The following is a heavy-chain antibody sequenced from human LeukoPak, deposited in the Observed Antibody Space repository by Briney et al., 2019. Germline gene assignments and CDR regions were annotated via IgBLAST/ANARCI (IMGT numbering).Heavy chain of an antibody. V-gene: IGHV4-59*01. CDR1: GGSISSFY. D-gene: IGHD3-22*01. J-gene: IGHJ3*02. CDR3: VREAPHYDSSGDAFDI. CDR2: IYYTGST. Sequence: PSETLSLTCTVSGGSISSFYWSWIRQPPGKGLEWIGYIYYTGSTNYNPSLKSRVTISIDTSKNQFSLKLSSVTAADTAVYYCVREAPHYDSSGDAFDIWGQGTMVTVSS.